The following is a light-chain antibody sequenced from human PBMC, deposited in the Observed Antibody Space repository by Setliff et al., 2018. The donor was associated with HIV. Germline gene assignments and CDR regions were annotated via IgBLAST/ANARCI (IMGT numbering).Light chain of an antibody. CDR1: SSDVGGYDY. J-gene: IGLJ1*01. CDR2: EVS. Sequence: QSVLTKPASVSGSPGQSITIPCTGTSSDVGGYDYVSWYQQHPDKAPKLMIYEVSNRPSGVSNRFSGSKSGNTASLTISGLQAEDEADYYCNSYTSSSTCVFGTGTNFTVL. CDR3: NSYTSSSTCV. V-gene: IGLV2-14*01.